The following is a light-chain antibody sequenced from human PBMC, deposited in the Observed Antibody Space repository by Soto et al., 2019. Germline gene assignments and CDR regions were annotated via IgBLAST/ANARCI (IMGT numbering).Light chain of an antibody. CDR3: QQYNNWLST. CDR1: QSVSIN. Sequence: EIVMTQSPATLSVSPGERATLSCRASQSVSINLAWYQQKPGQAPRLLIYRASTRATGIPARFSGSGSGTEFTLTISSLQSEDFAVYYCQQYNNWLSTFGGGTKVEIK. CDR2: RAS. J-gene: IGKJ4*01. V-gene: IGKV3-15*01.